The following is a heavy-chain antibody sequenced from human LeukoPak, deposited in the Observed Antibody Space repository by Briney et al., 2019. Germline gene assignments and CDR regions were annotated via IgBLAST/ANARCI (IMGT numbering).Heavy chain of an antibody. Sequence: ASVKVSCKASGYTFTAYYMPWVRQAPGQGLEWMGRINPNSGGTNYAQKFQGRVTMTRDTSISTAYMELSRLRSDDTAVYYCARDATSEWELLYWGQGTLVTVSS. CDR2: INPNSGGT. CDR1: GYTFTAYY. CDR3: ARDATSEWELLY. V-gene: IGHV1-2*06. J-gene: IGHJ4*02. D-gene: IGHD1-26*01.